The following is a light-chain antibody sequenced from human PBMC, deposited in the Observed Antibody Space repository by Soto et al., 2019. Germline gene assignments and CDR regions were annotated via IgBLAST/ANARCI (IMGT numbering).Light chain of an antibody. CDR3: QQYSNYSFT. CDR1: QSVRSW. Sequence: DVLMTQSPSTLSASLGNRVTITCRASQSVRSWLAWYQQKPGRSPNLLIYDASSLQSGVPSRFSGSGFGTEFTLTISSLQDDDFATYYCQQYSNYSFTFGPATKVHI. CDR2: DAS. J-gene: IGKJ3*01. V-gene: IGKV1-5*01.